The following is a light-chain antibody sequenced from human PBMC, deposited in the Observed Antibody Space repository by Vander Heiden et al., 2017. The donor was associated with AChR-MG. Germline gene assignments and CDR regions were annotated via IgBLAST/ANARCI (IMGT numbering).Light chain of an antibody. CDR2: GKN. V-gene: IGLV3-19*01. CDR1: SLRSYY. CDR3: NSRDSSGNSYV. Sequence: SSELTQDPAVSVALGQTVRITCPGDSLRSYYASWYQQKPGQAPVLVIYGKNNRPSGIPDRFSGSSSGNTASLTITGARAEDEADYYCNSRDSSGNSYVFGTGTKVTVL. J-gene: IGLJ1*01.